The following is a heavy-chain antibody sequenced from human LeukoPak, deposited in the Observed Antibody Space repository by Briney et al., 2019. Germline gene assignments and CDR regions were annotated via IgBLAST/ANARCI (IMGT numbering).Heavy chain of an antibody. D-gene: IGHD6-19*01. CDR1: SGSINNYY. V-gene: IGHV4-59*12. CDR2: IYYSGST. Sequence: SETLSLTCTVSSGSINNYYWSWIRQPPGKGLEWIGYIYYSGSTNYNPSLKSRVTISVDTSKNQFSLKLSSVTAADTAVYFCARVPRSGWNSPRANYYFDTWGKGPLSTVS. J-gene: IGHJ4*02. CDR3: ARVPRSGWNSPRANYYFDT.